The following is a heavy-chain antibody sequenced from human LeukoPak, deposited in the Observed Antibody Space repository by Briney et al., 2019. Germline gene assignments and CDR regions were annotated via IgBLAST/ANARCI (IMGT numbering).Heavy chain of an antibody. CDR3: ARVVGATAFDY. CDR2: IIPLFGTA. CDR1: GGTFSSYA. Sequence: ASVKVSCTASGGTFSSYAISWVRQAPGQGIKWMGRIIPLFGTANYAQKFQGRVTITTDESTSTAYMELSSLRSEDTAVYYCARVVGATAFDYWGQGTLVTVSS. D-gene: IGHD1-26*01. J-gene: IGHJ4*02. V-gene: IGHV1-69*05.